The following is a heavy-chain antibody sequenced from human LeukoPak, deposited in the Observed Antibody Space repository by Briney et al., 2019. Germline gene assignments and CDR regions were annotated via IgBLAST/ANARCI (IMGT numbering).Heavy chain of an antibody. CDR3: ARPLSSWYSGY. Sequence: GGSLRLSCAASGFTFSSYAMHWVRQAPGKGLEWVAVISYDGSNKYYADSVKGRFTISRDNSKNTLYLQMSSLRAEDTAVYYCARPLSSWYSGYWGQGTLVTVSS. V-gene: IGHV3-30-3*01. D-gene: IGHD6-13*01. CDR1: GFTFSSYA. CDR2: ISYDGSNK. J-gene: IGHJ4*02.